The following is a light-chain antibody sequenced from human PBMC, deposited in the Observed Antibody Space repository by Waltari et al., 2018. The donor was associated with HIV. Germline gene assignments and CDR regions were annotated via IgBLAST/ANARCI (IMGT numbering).Light chain of an antibody. CDR1: QSVASNY. CDR2: GAA. Sequence: EIVLTQSPGTLSLSPGERATLSCRASQSVASNYIAWYQHRPGQAPRFLIYGAASRATGIPDRFTGSASGADFTLTISRLEPEDFGMYYCQHYGSSPPPTFGQGTRLEIK. J-gene: IGKJ5*01. V-gene: IGKV3-20*01. CDR3: QHYGSSPPPT.